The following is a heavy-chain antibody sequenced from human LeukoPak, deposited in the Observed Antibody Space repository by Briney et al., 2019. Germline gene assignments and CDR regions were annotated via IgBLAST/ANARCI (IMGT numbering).Heavy chain of an antibody. CDR3: AKDRSSSWPYYFDY. CDR2: ISGSGGST. D-gene: IGHD6-13*01. CDR1: GFTFSSYA. J-gene: IGHJ4*02. V-gene: IGHV3-23*01. Sequence: PGGSLRLSCAASGFTFSSYAMSWVRQAPGKGLEWVSAISGSGGSTYYADSVKGRFTISRDNPKNTLYPQMNSLRAEDTAVYYCAKDRSSSWPYYFDYWGQGTLVTVSS.